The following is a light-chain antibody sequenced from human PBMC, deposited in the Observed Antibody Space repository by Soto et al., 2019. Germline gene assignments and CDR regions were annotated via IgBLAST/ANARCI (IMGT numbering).Light chain of an antibody. CDR3: QQYGSSPPYT. CDR1: QSVSSNH. J-gene: IGKJ2*01. V-gene: IGKV3-20*01. CDR2: GAS. Sequence: EIVLTQSPGTLSLSPGEGATLSCRASQSVSSNHLAWYQQKPGQAPRLLIFGASSRASDIPDRFSGSGSGTDFTLIISRLEPEDFAVYYCQQYGSSPPYTFGQGTKLEIK.